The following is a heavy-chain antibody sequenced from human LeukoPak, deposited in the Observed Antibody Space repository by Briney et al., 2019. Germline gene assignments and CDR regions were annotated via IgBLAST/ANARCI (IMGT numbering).Heavy chain of an antibody. V-gene: IGHV4-30-2*01. CDR2: IYHSGST. D-gene: IGHD2-2*01. Sequence: PSETLSLTCTVSGGSISSGGYYWSWIRQPPGKGLEWIGYIYHSGSTYYNPSLKSRVTISVDRSKNQFSLKLSSVTAADTAVYYYARDSGEVVPVPLRGWFDPWGQGTLVTVSS. J-gene: IGHJ5*02. CDR3: ARDSGEVVPVPLRGWFDP. CDR1: GGSISSGGYY.